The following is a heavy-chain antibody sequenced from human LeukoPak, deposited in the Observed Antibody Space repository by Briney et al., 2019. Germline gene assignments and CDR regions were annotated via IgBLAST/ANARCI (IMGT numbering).Heavy chain of an antibody. Sequence: ASVKVSCKASGYTFTSYDINWVRQATGQGLEWMGWMNPNSGNTGYAQKFQGRVTMTRNTSISTAYMELSSLRSEDTAVYYCARENSTYYDSSGYYFNFDYWGQGTLVTVSS. V-gene: IGHV1-8*01. J-gene: IGHJ4*02. CDR3: ARENSTYYDSSGYYFNFDY. D-gene: IGHD3-22*01. CDR1: GYTFTSYD. CDR2: MNPNSGNT.